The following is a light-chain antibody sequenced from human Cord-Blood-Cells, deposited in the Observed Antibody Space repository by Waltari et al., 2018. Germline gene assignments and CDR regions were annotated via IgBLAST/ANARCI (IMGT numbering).Light chain of an antibody. J-gene: IGKJ1*01. V-gene: IGKV1-39*01. Sequence: DLQMTKSPPSLPAPVGDSVTITCRASQSISSYLNWYQQKPGKAPKLLIYAASSLQSGVPSRFSGSGSGTDFTLTISSLQPEDFATYYCQQSYSTPPWTFGQGTKVEIK. CDR2: AAS. CDR3: QQSYSTPPWT. CDR1: QSISSY.